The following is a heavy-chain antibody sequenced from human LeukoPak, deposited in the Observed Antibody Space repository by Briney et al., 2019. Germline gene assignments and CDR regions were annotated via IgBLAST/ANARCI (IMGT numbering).Heavy chain of an antibody. D-gene: IGHD3-10*01. CDR3: ARIIWFGTYYFDY. CDR2: IYYSGST. Sequence: SETLSLTCTVSGGSISSSNYYWGWIRQPPGKGLEWIGTIYYSGSTFYNPSLKSRVTISVDTSKNQFSLKLSSVTAADTAVYYCARIIWFGTYYFDYWGQGTLVTVSS. CDR1: GGSISSSNYY. J-gene: IGHJ4*02. V-gene: IGHV4-39*07.